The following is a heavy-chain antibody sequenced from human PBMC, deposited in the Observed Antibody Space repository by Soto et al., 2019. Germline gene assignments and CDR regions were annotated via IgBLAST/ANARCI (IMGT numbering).Heavy chain of an antibody. CDR3: AREDSATYYYYYYMDV. J-gene: IGHJ6*03. CDR2: INAGNGNT. Sequence: ASVNVSCKASGYTFTSYAMHWVRQAPGQRLEWMGWINAGNGNTKYSQKFQGRVTITRDTSASTAYMELSSLRSEDTAVYYCAREDSATYYYYYYMDVWGKGTTVTVSS. D-gene: IGHD2-21*01. CDR1: GYTFTSYA. V-gene: IGHV1-3*01.